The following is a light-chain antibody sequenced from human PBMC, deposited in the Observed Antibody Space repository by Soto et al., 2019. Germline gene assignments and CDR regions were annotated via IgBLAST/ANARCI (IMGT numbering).Light chain of an antibody. CDR2: EDS. Sequence: QSALTQPASVSGSPGQSITISCTGTTSNVGSYDLVSWYQQHPGKAPKIMIYEDSKRPSGDSNRFSGSKSGNTASLTISGLQAEDEADYYCCSYAGGRSPYVFGTGTKVTVL. J-gene: IGLJ1*01. V-gene: IGLV2-23*01. CDR1: TSNVGSYDL. CDR3: CSYAGGRSPYV.